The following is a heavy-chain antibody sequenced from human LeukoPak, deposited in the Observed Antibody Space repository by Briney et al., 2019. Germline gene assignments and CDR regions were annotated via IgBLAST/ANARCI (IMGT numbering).Heavy chain of an antibody. J-gene: IGHJ4*02. CDR2: IYYSGST. Sequence: KPSETLSLTCTVSGGSISSYYWSWIRQPPGKGLEWIGYIYYSGSTNYNPSLKSRVTISVDTSKNQFSLKLSSVTAADTAVYYCARDSSPLTSHDYGDYVLDYWGQGTLVTVSS. CDR3: ARDSSPLTSHDYGDYVLDY. V-gene: IGHV4-59*01. D-gene: IGHD4-17*01. CDR1: GGSISSYY.